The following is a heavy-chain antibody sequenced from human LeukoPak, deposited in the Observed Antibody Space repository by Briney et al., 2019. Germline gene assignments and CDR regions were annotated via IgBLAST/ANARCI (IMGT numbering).Heavy chain of an antibody. CDR3: AKRVAVSSSLNFDY. J-gene: IGHJ4*02. V-gene: IGHV3-30*18. CDR2: ISFDGSNK. D-gene: IGHD6-6*01. CDR1: GFTFSNYG. Sequence: GGSLRLSCAASGFTFSNYGMHWVRQAPDKGLEWVAVISFDGSNKYYGDSVKGRFTISRDNSKNTLYLQMNSLRAEDTAVYYCAKRVAVSSSLNFDYWGQGTLVTVSS.